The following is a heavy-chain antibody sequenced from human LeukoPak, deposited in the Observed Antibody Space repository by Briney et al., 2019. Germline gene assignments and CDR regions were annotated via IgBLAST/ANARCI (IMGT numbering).Heavy chain of an antibody. V-gene: IGHV3-23*01. CDR2: IGSSGGFT. CDR1: GFTFSTYA. CDR3: ARDRIRKPYYFDY. J-gene: IGHJ4*02. Sequence: GGSLRLSCTASGFTFSTYAMSWVRQAPGKGLEWVSVIGSSGGFTYYADSVKGRFTISRDNSRNILYLQMNSLRAEDTAVYYCARDRIRKPYYFDYWGQGTLVTVSS.